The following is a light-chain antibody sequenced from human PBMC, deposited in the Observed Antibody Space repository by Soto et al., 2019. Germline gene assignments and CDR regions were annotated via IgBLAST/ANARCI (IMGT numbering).Light chain of an antibody. CDR2: GAS. CDR1: QSVSSN. Sequence: EIVMTQSPATLSVSPGERATLSCRASQSVSSNLAWYQQKPGQAPRLLIYGASTRATGIPAKFSGGGSGTEFTLTISSLQSEDFAIYCCQQYKKGWTFGQGTKVDIK. CDR3: QQYKKGWT. V-gene: IGKV3-15*01. J-gene: IGKJ1*01.